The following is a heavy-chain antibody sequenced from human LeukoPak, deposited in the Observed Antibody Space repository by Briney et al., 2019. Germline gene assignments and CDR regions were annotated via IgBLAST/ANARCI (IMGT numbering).Heavy chain of an antibody. CDR1: GFPFSAYW. CDR3: ARETIAVVPAALY. J-gene: IGHJ4*02. CDR2: INSDGTTT. D-gene: IGHD2-2*01. Sequence: GGSPRLSCAASGFPFSAYWMHWVRQVPGKGLVWVSRINSDGTTTNYADSVKGRFTISRDNAKNTLYLQMNSLRAEDTAVYYCARETIAVVPAALYWGQGTLVTVSS. V-gene: IGHV3-74*01.